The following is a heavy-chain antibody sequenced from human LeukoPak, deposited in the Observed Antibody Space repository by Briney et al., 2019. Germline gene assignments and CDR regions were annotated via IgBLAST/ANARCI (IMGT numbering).Heavy chain of an antibody. V-gene: IGHV3-11*01. CDR3: ARDLYCDILTGPSGY. Sequence: GGSLRLSCAASGFTFSDYYMSWVRQAPGKGLEWVSYISSSGSTIYYADSVKGRFTISRDNAKNSLYLQMNSLRAEDTAVYYCARDLYCDILTGPSGYWGQGTLVTVSS. J-gene: IGHJ4*02. CDR2: ISSSGSTI. CDR1: GFTFSDYY. D-gene: IGHD3-9*01.